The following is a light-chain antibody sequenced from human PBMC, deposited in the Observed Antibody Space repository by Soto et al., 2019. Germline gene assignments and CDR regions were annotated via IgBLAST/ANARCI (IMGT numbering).Light chain of an antibody. Sequence: DIQMTQSPSTLSASVGDRVTITCRASQSISTWLAWYQQEPGKAPKLMIYKASSLESGFPSRFRGSGSGTQVTLTISRLQSDYFEKYYRLQYNSYPGTLGQSTKVEIK. CDR3: LQYNSYPGT. CDR1: QSISTW. V-gene: IGKV1-5*03. CDR2: KAS. J-gene: IGKJ1*01.